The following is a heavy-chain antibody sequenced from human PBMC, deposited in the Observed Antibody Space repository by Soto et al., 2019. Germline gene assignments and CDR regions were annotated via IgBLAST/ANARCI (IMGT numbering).Heavy chain of an antibody. J-gene: IGHJ4*02. D-gene: IGHD3-10*01. CDR1: GFTFSDYY. Sequence: QVQLVESGGVLVKPGGSLRLSCAASGFTFSDYYMSWIRQAPGKGLKWVSYISSSSTYTKYADSVKGRFTISRDNAKNSLYLLMNSLRVEDTAVYYCARVGSMFRGVTNPLDYWCQGTLVTVSS. CDR2: ISSSSTYT. V-gene: IGHV3-11*06. CDR3: ARVGSMFRGVTNPLDY.